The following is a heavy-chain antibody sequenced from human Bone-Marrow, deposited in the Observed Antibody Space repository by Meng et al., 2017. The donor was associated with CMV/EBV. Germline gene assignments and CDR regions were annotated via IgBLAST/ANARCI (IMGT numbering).Heavy chain of an antibody. CDR3: AGTVWTPRTLYNSGMDV. V-gene: IGHV1-69*10. CDR2: ILPILGIS. CDR1: GYTFTSYG. D-gene: IGHD2-8*01. Sequence: SVKVSCKASGYTFTSYGISWVRRAPGQGLEWMGGILPILGISNYAQKFQGRVTITADKSTSTAYMELPSLRSDDSAVYYCAGTVWTPRTLYNSGMDVWGQGTKVTVSS. J-gene: IGHJ6*02.